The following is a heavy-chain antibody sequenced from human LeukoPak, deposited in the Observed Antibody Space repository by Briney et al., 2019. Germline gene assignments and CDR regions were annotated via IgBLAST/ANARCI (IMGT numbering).Heavy chain of an antibody. CDR2: LGTAGDT. D-gene: IGHD5-24*01. J-gene: IGHJ4*02. CDR1: GFTLTNYT. CDR3: ARQSTPHGNFDY. Sequence: GGSLRLSCAASGFTLTNYTMHWVRQPAGEGLEWVSALGTAGDTFYPGSVKGRFTISRDNAKKSLFLQMNSLRVEDTAIYYCARQSTPHGNFDYWGQGTLVTVSS. V-gene: IGHV3-13*01.